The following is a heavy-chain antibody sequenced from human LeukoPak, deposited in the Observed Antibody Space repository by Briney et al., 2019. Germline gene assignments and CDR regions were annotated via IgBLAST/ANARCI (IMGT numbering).Heavy chain of an antibody. CDR3: ARGGYYDILTGYYEFDP. D-gene: IGHD3-9*01. Sequence: SVKVSCKASGGTFSSYAISWVRQAPGQGLEWMGGIIPIFGTANYEQKFQGRVTITTDESTSTAYMELSSLRSEDTAVYYCARGGYYDILTGYYEFDPWGQGTLVTVSS. CDR1: GGTFSSYA. V-gene: IGHV1-69*05. J-gene: IGHJ5*02. CDR2: IIPIFGTA.